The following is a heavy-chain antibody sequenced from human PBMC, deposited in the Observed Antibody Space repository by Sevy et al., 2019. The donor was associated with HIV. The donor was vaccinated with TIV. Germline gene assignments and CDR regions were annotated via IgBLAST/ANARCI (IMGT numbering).Heavy chain of an antibody. Sequence: GGSLRLSCAASGFTFSDYYMSWIRQAPGKGLEWVSYISSSGSTIYYADSVKGRFTISRENAKNPLYLQMNSLRAEDTAVYYCAGAYSSGWYVDYWGQGTLVTVSS. CDR1: GFTFSDYY. V-gene: IGHV3-11*01. D-gene: IGHD6-19*01. CDR3: AGAYSSGWYVDY. CDR2: ISSSGSTI. J-gene: IGHJ4*02.